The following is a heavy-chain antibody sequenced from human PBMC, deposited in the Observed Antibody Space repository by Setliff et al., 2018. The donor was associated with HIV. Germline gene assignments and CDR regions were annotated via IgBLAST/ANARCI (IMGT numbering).Heavy chain of an antibody. CDR3: ARPLLRTNPVYGILGNWFDS. CDR1: GSLLTDYN. J-gene: IGHJ5*01. Sequence: PGGSLRLSCAVSGSLLTDYNMNWVRQAPGKGLEWVSYISSSGSSKYYPDSVKGRFTISRDNAKNSLYLQMNSLRAEDTAVYYCARPLLRTNPVYGILGNWFDSWGRGTLVTVSS. CDR2: ISSSGSSK. V-gene: IGHV3-48*01. D-gene: IGHD2-8*01.